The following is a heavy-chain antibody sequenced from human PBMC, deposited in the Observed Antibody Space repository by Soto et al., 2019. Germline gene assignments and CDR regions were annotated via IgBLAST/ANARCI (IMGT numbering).Heavy chain of an antibody. V-gene: IGHV3-21*01. J-gene: IGHJ4*02. CDR1: GFTFSSYS. Sequence: GGSLRLSCAASGFTFSSYSMNWVRQAPGKGLEWVSSISSSSSYIYYAGSVKGRFTISRDNAKNSLYLQMNSLRAEDTAVYYCARGYDFDYWGQGTLVTVSS. D-gene: IGHD3-3*01. CDR3: ARGYDFDY. CDR2: ISSSSSYI.